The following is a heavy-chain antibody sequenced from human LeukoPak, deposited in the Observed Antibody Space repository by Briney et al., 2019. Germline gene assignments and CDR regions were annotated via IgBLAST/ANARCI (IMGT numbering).Heavy chain of an antibody. CDR3: ARNRDYGQTGYFDY. J-gene: IGHJ4*02. V-gene: IGHV3-66*01. CDR1: RFTVSSNY. Sequence: PGGSLRLSCAASRFTVSSNYMSWVRQAPGKGLEWLSVIYSGGSTYYADSVKGRFNIYRDHSKNTLYLQLNSLRAEDTAVYYCARNRDYGQTGYFDYWGQGTLVTVSS. CDR2: IYSGGST. D-gene: IGHD4/OR15-4a*01.